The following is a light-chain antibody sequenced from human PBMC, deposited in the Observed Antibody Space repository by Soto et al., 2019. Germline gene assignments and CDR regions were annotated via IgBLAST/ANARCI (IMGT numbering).Light chain of an antibody. CDR2: AAS. Sequence: DIQMTQSPSSLSASVGDRVTITCRASQSINNCLSWFQQKPGQAPKLLIYAASSLQSGVPSRFSGSGSGTDFILTIDSLQPEDFATYFCHQTYIATATFGQGTKVGVK. CDR3: HQTYIATAT. CDR1: QSINNC. V-gene: IGKV1-39*01. J-gene: IGKJ1*01.